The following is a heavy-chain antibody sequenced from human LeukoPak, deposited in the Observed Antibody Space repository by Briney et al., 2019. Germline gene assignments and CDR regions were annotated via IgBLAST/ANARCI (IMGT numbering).Heavy chain of an antibody. CDR3: AKCLEGYYYYYGMDV. CDR2: ISAYNGNT. J-gene: IGHJ6*02. CDR1: GYTFTSYG. D-gene: IGHD5/OR15-5a*01. Sequence: GASVKVSCKASGYTFTSYGISWVRQAPGQGLEWMGWISAYNGNTNYAQKLQGRVTMTTDTSTSTAYMELRSLRAEDTAVYYCAKCLEGYYYYYGMDVWGQGTTVTVSS. V-gene: IGHV1-18*04.